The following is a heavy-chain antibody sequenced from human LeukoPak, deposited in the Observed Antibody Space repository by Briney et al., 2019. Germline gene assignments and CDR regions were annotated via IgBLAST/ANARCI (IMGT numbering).Heavy chain of an antibody. CDR1: DFTLSTYS. CDR3: ARDGSGWSRDC. V-gene: IGHV3-21*06. CDR2: IKSDSKTL. Sequence: GGSLRLSCAVSDFTLSTYSMSWVRQAPGKGLEWVSTIKSDSKTLYYADSVKGRFTISRDNAKNLVYLQMNGLRAEDTALYYCARDGSGWSRDCWGQGTLVTVSS. D-gene: IGHD6-19*01. J-gene: IGHJ4*02.